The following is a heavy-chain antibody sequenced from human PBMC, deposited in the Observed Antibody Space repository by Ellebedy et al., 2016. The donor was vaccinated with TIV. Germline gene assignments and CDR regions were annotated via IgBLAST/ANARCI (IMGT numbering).Heavy chain of an antibody. D-gene: IGHD6-13*01. CDR1: GFSFRRFR. Sequence: GGSLRLXXTASGFSFRRFRMHWVRQAPGKGLEWVGFISSDGSKKHYADSVEGRFTISRDNSQNTLFVRMNSLRAEDTAVYYCAKPSDPNPGYSASWATYFDYWGQGTLVTVSS. V-gene: IGHV3-30*18. J-gene: IGHJ4*02. CDR2: ISSDGSKK. CDR3: AKPSDPNPGYSASWATYFDY.